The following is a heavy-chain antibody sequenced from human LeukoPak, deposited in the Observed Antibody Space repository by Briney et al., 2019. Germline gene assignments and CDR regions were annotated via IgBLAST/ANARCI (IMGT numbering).Heavy chain of an antibody. CDR2: IYSGGST. J-gene: IGHJ4*02. D-gene: IGHD2-15*01. CDR1: GFTVSGNY. V-gene: IGHV3-53*01. Sequence: GGSLRLSCAASGFTVSGNYMSWVRQAPGKGLEWVSVIYSGGSTYYADSVKGRFTISRDNSKNTLYLQMNSLRAEDTAVYYCARDPGYCSGGSCYPTYYFDYWGQGTLVTVSS. CDR3: ARDPGYCSGGSCYPTYYFDY.